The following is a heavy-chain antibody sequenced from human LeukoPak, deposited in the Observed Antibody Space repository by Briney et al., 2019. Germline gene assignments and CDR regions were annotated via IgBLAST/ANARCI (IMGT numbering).Heavy chain of an antibody. Sequence: SETLSLTCAVSGGSISSGGYSWRWIRQPPGKGLEWIGYIYHSGSTYYNPSLKSRVAISVDRSKNQFSLKLSSVTAADTAVYYCARGGSWFGEIYYFDYWGQGTLVTVSS. CDR2: IYHSGST. CDR3: ARGGSWFGEIYYFDY. CDR1: GGSISSGGYS. D-gene: IGHD3-10*01. J-gene: IGHJ4*02. V-gene: IGHV4-30-2*01.